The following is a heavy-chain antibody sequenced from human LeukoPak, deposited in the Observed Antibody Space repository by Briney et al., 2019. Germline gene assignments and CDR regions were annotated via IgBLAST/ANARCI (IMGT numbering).Heavy chain of an antibody. D-gene: IGHD3-3*01. J-gene: IGHJ5*02. CDR3: ARLGYDFWSGYSNWFDP. CDR2: IYYSGST. CDR1: GYSISSGYY. V-gene: IGHV4-38-2*01. Sequence: PSETLSLTCAVSGYSISSGYYWGWIRQPPGKGLEWIGSIYYSGSTYYNPSLKSRVTISVDTSKNQFSLKLSSVTAADTAVYYCARLGYDFWSGYSNWFDPWGQGTLVTVSS.